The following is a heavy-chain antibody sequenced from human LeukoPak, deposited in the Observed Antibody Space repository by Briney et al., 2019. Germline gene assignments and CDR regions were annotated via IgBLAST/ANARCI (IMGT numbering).Heavy chain of an antibody. D-gene: IGHD3-10*01. CDR3: ARLGWLFGSGSMNWFDP. Sequence: SETLSLTCTVSGGSISSYYWSWIRQPPGKGLEWIGYIYYSGSTYYNPSVKSRVTMTVDTSMNQFSLKLSSVTAADTAVYYCARLGWLFGSGSMNWFDPWGQGTLVTVSS. J-gene: IGHJ5*02. V-gene: IGHV4-59*04. CDR2: IYYSGST. CDR1: GGSISSYY.